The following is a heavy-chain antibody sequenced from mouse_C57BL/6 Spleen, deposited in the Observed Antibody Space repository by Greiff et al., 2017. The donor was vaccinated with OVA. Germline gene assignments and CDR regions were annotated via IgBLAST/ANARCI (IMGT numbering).Heavy chain of an antibody. D-gene: IGHD3-1*01. V-gene: IGHV1-82*01. CDR1: GYAFSSSW. J-gene: IGHJ1*03. CDR2: IYPGDGDT. CDR3: ASREGDWYFDV. Sequence: VKPGASVKISCKASGYAFSSSWMNWVKQRPGKGLEWIGRIYPGDGDTNYNGKFKGKATLTADKSSSTAYMQLSSLTSEDSAVYFCASREGDWYFDVWGTGTTVTVSS.